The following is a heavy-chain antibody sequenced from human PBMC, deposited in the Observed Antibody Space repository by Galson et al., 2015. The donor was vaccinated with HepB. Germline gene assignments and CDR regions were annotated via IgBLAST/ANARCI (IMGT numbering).Heavy chain of an antibody. Sequence: SVKVSCKASGYTFTSYGISWVRQAPGQGLEWMGWISAYNGNTNYAQKLQGRVTMTTDTSTSTAYMELRSLRSDDTAVYYCARAPPGSSWYSTFSNAFDIWGQGTMVTVSS. CDR3: ARAPPGSSWYSTFSNAFDI. V-gene: IGHV1-18*01. CDR2: ISAYNGNT. J-gene: IGHJ3*02. CDR1: GYTFTSYG. D-gene: IGHD6-13*01.